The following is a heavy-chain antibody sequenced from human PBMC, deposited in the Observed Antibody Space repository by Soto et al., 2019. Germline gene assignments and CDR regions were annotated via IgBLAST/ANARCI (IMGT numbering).Heavy chain of an antibody. D-gene: IGHD3-22*01. J-gene: IGHJ4*02. V-gene: IGHV3-23*01. Sequence: GGSLRLSCAASGFTFSSYAMSWVRQAPGKGLEWVSAISGSGGSTYYADSVKGRFTISRDNSKNTLYLQMNSLRAEDTAVYYCANTGDSRGFGGDYWGQGTLVTVSS. CDR2: ISGSGGST. CDR3: ANTGDSRGFGGDY. CDR1: GFTFSSYA.